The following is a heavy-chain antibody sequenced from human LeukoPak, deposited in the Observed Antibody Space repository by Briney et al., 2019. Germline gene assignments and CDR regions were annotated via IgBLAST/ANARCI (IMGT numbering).Heavy chain of an antibody. CDR3: ARHRGDNSNPRYYFYYMDV. CDR1: GGSISSYY. Sequence: SETLSLTCTVSGGSISSYYWGWIRQPPGKGLEWIGTMYHRGSTYYNPSLKSRVTMSGDTSKNHFSLKLSSVIAADAAVYYCARHRGDNSNPRYYFYYMDVWGKGTTVTVSS. CDR2: MYHRGST. J-gene: IGHJ6*03. D-gene: IGHD4-11*01. V-gene: IGHV4-38-2*02.